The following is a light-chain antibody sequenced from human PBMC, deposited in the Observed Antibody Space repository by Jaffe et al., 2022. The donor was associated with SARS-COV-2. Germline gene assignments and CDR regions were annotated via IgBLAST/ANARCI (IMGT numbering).Light chain of an antibody. J-gene: IGKJ2*01. Sequence: EIVLTQSPGTLSLSPGERATLSCRASQSVSSSFLAWYQQKPGQAPTLLIYGASSRATGIPDRFSGSGSGTDFTLTISRLEPEDFAIYYCQQYDTSLPHTFGQGTRVEI. CDR3: QQYDTSLPHT. CDR2: GAS. CDR1: QSVSSSF. V-gene: IGKV3-20*01.